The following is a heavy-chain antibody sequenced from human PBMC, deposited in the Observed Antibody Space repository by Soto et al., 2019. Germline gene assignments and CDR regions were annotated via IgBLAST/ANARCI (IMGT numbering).Heavy chain of an antibody. V-gene: IGHV3-23*01. CDR1: GFTFNNYA. CDR3: AKGGASHYYYGMDV. Sequence: PGGSLRLSCEASGFTFNNYAMNWVRQAPGKGLEWVSGIIGSAGSTYLVDSVKGRFTISRDNSKNTLHLQMNSLRAEDTGVYYCAKGGASHYYYGMDVWGQGTTVTVSS. D-gene: IGHD1-26*01. J-gene: IGHJ6*02. CDR2: IIGSAGST.